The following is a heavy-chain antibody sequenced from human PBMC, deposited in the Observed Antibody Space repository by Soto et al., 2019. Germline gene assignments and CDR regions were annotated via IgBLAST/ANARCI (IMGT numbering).Heavy chain of an antibody. J-gene: IGHJ4*02. CDR3: SREEWFGEKHDY. CDR1: GGSFSGYY. CDR2: INHSAGT. V-gene: IGHV4-34*01. Sequence: QVQLQQWGAGLLKPSETLSLTCAVYGGSFSGYYWNWIRQPPGKGLEWIGEINHSAGTNYNPSLKSRVTISVDTSKNQFSLKLSSVTAADTAVYYGSREEWFGEKHDYWGQGTLVTVSS. D-gene: IGHD3-10*01.